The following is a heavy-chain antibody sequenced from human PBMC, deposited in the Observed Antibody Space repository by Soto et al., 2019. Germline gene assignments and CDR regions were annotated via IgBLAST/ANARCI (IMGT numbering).Heavy chain of an antibody. CDR3: ARFPLIAAAGTCSYYYYGMDV. V-gene: IGHV4-34*01. D-gene: IGHD6-13*01. CDR1: GGSFSGYY. CDR2: INHSGST. Sequence: PSETLSLTCAVYGGSFSGYYWSWIRQPPGKGLEWIGEINHSGSTNYNPSLKSRVTISVDTSKNQFSLKLSSVTAADTAVYYCARFPLIAAAGTCSYYYYGMDVWGQGTSVTVSS. J-gene: IGHJ6*02.